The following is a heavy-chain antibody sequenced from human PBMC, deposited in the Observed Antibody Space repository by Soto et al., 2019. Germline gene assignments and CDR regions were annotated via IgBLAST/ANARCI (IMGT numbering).Heavy chain of an antibody. J-gene: IGHJ6*02. CDR1: GYTFTGYY. V-gene: IGHV1-2*04. Sequence: ASVKVSCKASGYTFTGYYMHWVRQAPGQGLEWMGWINPNSGGTNYAQKFQGWVTMIRDTSISTAYMELSRLRSDDTAVYYCARDRPPPYYYCMDVWGQGTTVTVSS. CDR3: ARDRPPPYYYCMDV. CDR2: INPNSGGT.